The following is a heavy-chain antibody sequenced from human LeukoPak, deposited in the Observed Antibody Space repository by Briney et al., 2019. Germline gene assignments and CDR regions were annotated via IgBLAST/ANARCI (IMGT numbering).Heavy chain of an antibody. V-gene: IGHV4-39*01. CDR2: IYYSGST. D-gene: IGHD6-13*01. CDR3: AMPGIATEDYFDY. J-gene: IGHJ4*02. CDR1: GGSISSSNYY. Sequence: SETLSLTCTVSGGSISSSNYYWGWIRQPPGKGLEWIGSIYYSGSTYYNPSLKSRVTISVDTSKNQFSLKLSSVTAADTAVYYCAMPGIATEDYFDYWGQGTLVTVSS.